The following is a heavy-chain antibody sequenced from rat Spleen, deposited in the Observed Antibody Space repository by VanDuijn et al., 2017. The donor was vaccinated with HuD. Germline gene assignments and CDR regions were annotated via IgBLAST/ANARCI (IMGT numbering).Heavy chain of an antibody. Sequence: EVQLVESGGGLVQPGRSLRLSCVASGFTFNYYWMTWIRQAPGRGLEWVASITNTGSRTYYPDSVKGRFTISRDDAKNTLYLQMNSLKSEDTATYYCARHLTTEAPFAYWGQGTLVTVSS. CDR1: GFTFNYYW. J-gene: IGHJ3*01. CDR3: ARHLTTEAPFAY. V-gene: IGHV5-31*01. CDR2: ITNTGSRT. D-gene: IGHD1-11*01.